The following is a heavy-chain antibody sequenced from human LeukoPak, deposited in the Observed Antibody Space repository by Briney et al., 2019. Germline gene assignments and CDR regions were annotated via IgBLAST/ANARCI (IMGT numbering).Heavy chain of an antibody. Sequence: KPSETLSLTCAVYGGSFSDYCWTWIRQPPGKGLEWIGEINHSGSTNYNPSLKSRVTISLDTSKNQFSLKLSSATAADTAVYYCARMLVSASTFDIWGRGTMVTVSS. D-gene: IGHD6-13*01. J-gene: IGHJ3*02. V-gene: IGHV4-34*01. CDR1: GGSFSDYC. CDR3: ARMLVSASTFDI. CDR2: INHSGST.